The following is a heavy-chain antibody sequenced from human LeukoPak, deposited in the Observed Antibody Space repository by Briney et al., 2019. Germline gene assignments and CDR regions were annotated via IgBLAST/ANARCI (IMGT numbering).Heavy chain of an antibody. J-gene: IGHJ3*02. Sequence: GGSLRLSCAASGFTFYDYAIHWVRQAPGKGLEGVSGISWNGAKIVYADSVKGRFTISRDNAKNSLYLQMASLGTEDTALYYCAKETHSTMVPGYAFDIWGQGTMVTVSS. D-gene: IGHD2-8*01. CDR2: ISWNGAKI. V-gene: IGHV3-9*01. CDR1: GFTFYDYA. CDR3: AKETHSTMVPGYAFDI.